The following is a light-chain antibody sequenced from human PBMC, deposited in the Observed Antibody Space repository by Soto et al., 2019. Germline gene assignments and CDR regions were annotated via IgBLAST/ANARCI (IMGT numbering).Light chain of an antibody. Sequence: DIQMTQSPSTLSASVGDRVTITCRASQSISSWLAWYQQKPGKAPKLLIYKASSLESGAPSRFSGSGSGTEFTLTSSSLQPDDFATYSGQQYNSYSPWTFGQGTKVEIK. J-gene: IGKJ1*01. CDR1: QSISSW. CDR3: QQYNSYSPWT. V-gene: IGKV1-5*03. CDR2: KAS.